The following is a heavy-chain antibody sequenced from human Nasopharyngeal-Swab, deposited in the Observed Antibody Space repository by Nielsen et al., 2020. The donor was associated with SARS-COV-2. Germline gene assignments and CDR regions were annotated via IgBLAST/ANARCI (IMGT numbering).Heavy chain of an antibody. CDR3: ARDPRVTTVTIWGGYYYGMDV. J-gene: IGHJ6*02. CDR2: IYYSGST. D-gene: IGHD4-17*01. Sequence: SETLSLTCTVSGGSVSSGSYYWSWIRQPPGKGLEWIGYIYYSGSTNYNPSLKSRVTISVDTSKNQFSLKLSSVTAADTAVYYCARDPRVTTVTIWGGYYYGMDVWGQGTTVTVS. V-gene: IGHV4-61*01. CDR1: GGSVSSGSYY.